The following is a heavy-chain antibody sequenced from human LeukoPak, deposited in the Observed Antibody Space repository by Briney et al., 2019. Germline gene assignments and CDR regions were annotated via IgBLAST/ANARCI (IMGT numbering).Heavy chain of an antibody. V-gene: IGHV3-23*01. CDR1: GFTFSRYG. Sequence: GGSLRLSCTASGFTFSRYGMSWVRQAPGKGLEWVSTISGSGGSTYYADSVKGRFTISRDNSKNTLYLQLNSLRAEDTAAYYCAIRPNYYGSGTYLDTWGQGTLVTVSS. CDR3: AIRPNYYGSGTYLDT. D-gene: IGHD3-10*01. CDR2: ISGSGGST. J-gene: IGHJ4*02.